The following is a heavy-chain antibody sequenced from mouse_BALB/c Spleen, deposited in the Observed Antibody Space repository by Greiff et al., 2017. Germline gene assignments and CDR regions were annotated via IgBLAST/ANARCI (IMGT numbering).Heavy chain of an antibody. CDR3: ARSPYYYGSSSDY. CDR1: GYTFSSYW. V-gene: IGHV1-9*01. D-gene: IGHD1-1*01. CDR2: ILPGSGST. J-gene: IGHJ2*01. Sequence: QVQLKESGAELMKPGASVKISCKATGYTFSSYWIEWVKQRPGHGLEWIGEILPGSGSTNYNEKFKGKATFTADTSSNTAYMQLSSLTSEDSAVYYCARSPYYYGSSSDYWGQGTTLTVSS.